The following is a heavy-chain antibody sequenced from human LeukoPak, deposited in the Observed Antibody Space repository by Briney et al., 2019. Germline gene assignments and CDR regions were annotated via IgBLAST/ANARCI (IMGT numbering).Heavy chain of an antibody. V-gene: IGHV4-59*01. CDR1: GGSISSYY. J-gene: IGHJ5*02. CDR3: ARVFGYSGDNWFDP. Sequence: KASETLSLTCTVSGGSISSYYWSWIRQPPGKGLEWIGYIYYSGSTNYNPSLKSRVTISVDTSKNQFSLKLSSVTAADTAVYYCARVFGYSGDNWFDPWGQGTLVTVSS. D-gene: IGHD2-15*01. CDR2: IYYSGST.